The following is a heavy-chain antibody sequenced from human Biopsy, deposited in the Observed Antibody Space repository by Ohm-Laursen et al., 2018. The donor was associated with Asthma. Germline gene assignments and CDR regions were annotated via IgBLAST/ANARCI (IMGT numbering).Heavy chain of an antibody. D-gene: IGHD3-10*01. J-gene: IGHJ6*02. Sequence: SDTLSLTCTVSGGSVSTGSYYWSWIRQPPGKGLEWLGYIYCTGCDNYNPSLKSRVTISVDTSKNQFSLRLNSVTAADTAVYNCARGPNYHGSGRAPIGMDVWGQGTTVTVSS. CDR1: GGSVSTGSYY. CDR3: ARGPNYHGSGRAPIGMDV. CDR2: IYCTGCD. V-gene: IGHV4-61*01.